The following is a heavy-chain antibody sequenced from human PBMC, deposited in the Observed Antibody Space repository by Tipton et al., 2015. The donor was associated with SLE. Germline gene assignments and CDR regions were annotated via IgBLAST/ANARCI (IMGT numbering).Heavy chain of an antibody. D-gene: IGHD4-17*01. Sequence: TLSLTCTVSGGSISSGGYYWTWIRQLPGKGLEWIGYIYYSGNTYYNPSLKSRVSMSVDKSKNQFSLKLSSVTVADTAVYYCAKDYNYDNADYNWGQGKLVIVSS. J-gene: IGHJ4*02. CDR3: AKDYNYDNADYN. CDR2: IYYSGNT. CDR1: GGSISSGGYY. V-gene: IGHV4-31*03.